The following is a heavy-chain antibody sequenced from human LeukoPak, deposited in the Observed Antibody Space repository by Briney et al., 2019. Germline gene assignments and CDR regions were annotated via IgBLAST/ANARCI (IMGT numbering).Heavy chain of an antibody. J-gene: IGHJ4*02. V-gene: IGHV3-9*01. CDR2: ISWNSGSI. D-gene: IGHD6-19*01. CDR1: GFTFSSYA. CDR3: AKAAGSGWPPLDY. Sequence: PGGSLRLSCAASGFTFSSYAMHWVRQAPGKGLEWVSGISWNSGSIGYADSVKGRFTISRDNAKNSLYLQMNSLRAEDTALYYCAKAAGSGWPPLDYWGQGTLVTVSS.